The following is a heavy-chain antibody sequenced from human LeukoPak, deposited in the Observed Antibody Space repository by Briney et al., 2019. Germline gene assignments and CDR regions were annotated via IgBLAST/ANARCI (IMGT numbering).Heavy chain of an antibody. CDR3: ASQTLYYDILTGPRPYYYGMDV. CDR1: GGSVSSGSYY. J-gene: IGHJ6*02. D-gene: IGHD3-9*01. V-gene: IGHV4-61*01. CDR2: IYYSGST. Sequence: MASETLSLTCTVSGGSVSSGSYYWSWIRQPPGKGLEWIGYIYYSGSTNYNPSLKSRVTISVDTSKNQSSLKLSSVTAADTAVYYCASQTLYYDILTGPRPYYYGMDVWGQGTTVTVSS.